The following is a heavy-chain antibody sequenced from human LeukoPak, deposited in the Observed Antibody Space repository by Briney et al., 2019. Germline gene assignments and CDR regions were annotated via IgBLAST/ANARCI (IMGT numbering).Heavy chain of an antibody. Sequence: SETLSLTCAVSGGSISSGHSSWNWFRQSPGKGLEWIGYIYHSGSTYYNPSLKSRVAISVDRSKNQFSLKLRSVTAADTAVYYCATYQTAAGTGHDYWGQGTLVTVSS. D-gene: IGHD6-13*01. CDR3: ATYQTAAGTGHDY. V-gene: IGHV4-30-2*06. J-gene: IGHJ4*02. CDR1: GGSISSGHSS. CDR2: IYHSGST.